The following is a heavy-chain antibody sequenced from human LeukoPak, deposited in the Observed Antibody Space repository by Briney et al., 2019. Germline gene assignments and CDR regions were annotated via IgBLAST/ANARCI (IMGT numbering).Heavy chain of an antibody. V-gene: IGHV2-5*02. CDR3: PHTDRWYKDY. CDR1: GFSLSTSAVG. D-gene: IGHD6-13*01. J-gene: IGHJ4*02. Sequence: ESGPTLVKPTQTLTLTCTFSGFSLSTSAVGGGWIRQPPGKALEWLALIYLDDDKRYSPSLKNRLTITKDTSKNQVVLTMTNMDPVDTATYFCPHTDRWYKDYWGQGTLVTVSS. CDR2: IYLDDDK.